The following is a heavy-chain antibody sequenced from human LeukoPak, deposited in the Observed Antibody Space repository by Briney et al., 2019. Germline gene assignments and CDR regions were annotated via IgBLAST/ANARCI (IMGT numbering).Heavy chain of an antibody. Sequence: PGGSLRLSCTASGFTFSNYFMHWVRQAPGRGLEWVAVISFDGNRQYYADSVKGRFTIARDTSRSTVFLQMNSLRVDDTALYYCVRDKLPGTRYXGSYFFDYWGQGTLVTVSS. D-gene: IGHD1-26*01. CDR1: GFTFSNYF. V-gene: IGHV3-30-3*01. J-gene: IGHJ4*02. CDR3: VRDKLPGTRYXGSYFFDY. CDR2: ISFDGNRQ.